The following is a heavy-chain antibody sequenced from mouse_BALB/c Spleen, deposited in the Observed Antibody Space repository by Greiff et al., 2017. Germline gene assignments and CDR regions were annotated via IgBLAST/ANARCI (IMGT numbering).Heavy chain of an antibody. J-gene: IGHJ4*01. CDR2: INPSTGYT. V-gene: IGHV1-7*01. CDR3: ASIYDGYYDYAMDY. CDR1: GYTFTSYW. Sequence: QVQLQQSGAELAKPGASVKMSCKASGYTFTSYWMHWVKQRPGQGLEWIGYINPSTGYTEYNQKFKDKATLTADKSSSTAYMQLSSLTSEDSAVYYCASIYDGYYDYAMDYWGQGTSVTVSS. D-gene: IGHD2-3*01.